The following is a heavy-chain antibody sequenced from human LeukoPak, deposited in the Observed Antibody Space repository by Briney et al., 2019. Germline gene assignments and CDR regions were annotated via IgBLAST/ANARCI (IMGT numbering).Heavy chain of an antibody. V-gene: IGHV3-30*02. J-gene: IGHJ4*02. Sequence: GGSLRLSCAASGFIFSSYGIHWIRQAPGKGLEWVAFIRYDGSDKYYADSVKGRFTISRDNSKNTLYLQINSLRAEDTAVYYCAKGAYSGHDKFDYWGQGTLVTVSS. D-gene: IGHD5-12*01. CDR2: IRYDGSDK. CDR3: AKGAYSGHDKFDY. CDR1: GFIFSSYG.